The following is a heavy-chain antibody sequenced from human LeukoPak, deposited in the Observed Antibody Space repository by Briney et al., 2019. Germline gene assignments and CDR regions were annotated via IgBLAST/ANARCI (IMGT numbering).Heavy chain of an antibody. V-gene: IGHV3-48*01. Sequence: GGSLRLSCAASGFTFSSYSMNWVRQAPGKGLEWISYISNASNTIYYADSVKGRFTISRDNAKNSVYLQMNSLRAEDTAMYYCARDGWFGDYNWFDPWGQGTLVTVSS. J-gene: IGHJ5*02. CDR1: GFTFSSYS. D-gene: IGHD3-10*01. CDR3: ARDGWFGDYNWFDP. CDR2: ISNASNTI.